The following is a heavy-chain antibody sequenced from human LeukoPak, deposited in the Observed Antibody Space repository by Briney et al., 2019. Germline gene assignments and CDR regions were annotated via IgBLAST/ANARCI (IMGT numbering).Heavy chain of an antibody. CDR2: MNPNSGNT. CDR3: ARGGGRPVYVLRFLEWGRGAHDAFDI. V-gene: IGHV1-8*03. Sequence: GASVKVSCKASGGTFTSYDINWVRQATGQGLEWMGWMNPNSGNTGYAQKFQGRVTITRNTSISTAYMELSSLRSEDTAVYYCARGGGRPVYVLRFLEWGRGAHDAFDIWGQGTMITVSS. J-gene: IGHJ3*02. CDR1: GGTFTSYD. D-gene: IGHD3-3*01.